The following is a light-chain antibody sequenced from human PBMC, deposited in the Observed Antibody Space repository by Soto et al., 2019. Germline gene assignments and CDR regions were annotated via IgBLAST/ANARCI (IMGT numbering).Light chain of an antibody. J-gene: IGLJ3*02. CDR2: EVN. Sequence: QSALTQPASVSGSPGQSITISCAGSGADVGNYDLLSWYQQIPGKAPKLIIFEVNRRPSGVSDRFSGFKSGNTASLTISGLQAEDEADFFCCSYAGNGAWVFGGGTQLTVL. V-gene: IGLV2-23*02. CDR3: CSYAGNGAWV. CDR1: GADVGNYDL.